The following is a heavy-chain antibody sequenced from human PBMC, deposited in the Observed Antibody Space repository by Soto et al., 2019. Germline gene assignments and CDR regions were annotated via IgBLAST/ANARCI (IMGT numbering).Heavy chain of an antibody. CDR2: INHSGST. CDR1: GGSFSGYY. J-gene: IGHJ6*02. V-gene: IGHV4-34*01. CDR3: ARDLREYYDFWSGQGHGMDV. D-gene: IGHD3-3*01. Sequence: SETLSLTGAVYGGSFSGYYWSGIRQPPGKGLEWSGVINHSGSTNYNPSLKSRVTISVDTSKNQFSLKLSSVTAADTAVYYCARDLREYYDFWSGQGHGMDVWGPGATVTVS.